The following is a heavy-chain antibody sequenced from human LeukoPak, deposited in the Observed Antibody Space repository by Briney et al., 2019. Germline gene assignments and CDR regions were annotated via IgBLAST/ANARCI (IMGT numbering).Heavy chain of an antibody. D-gene: IGHD3-10*01. V-gene: IGHV3-74*01. J-gene: IGHJ6*02. Sequence: GGSLRLSCAASGFTFSSYWMHWVRQAPGKGLVWVSRINTDGSSTSYADSVKGRFTISRDNAKNTLYLQMNSLRAEDTAVYYCARDIGLDYYYGMDDWGQGTTVTVSS. CDR1: GFTFSSYW. CDR3: ARDIGLDYYYGMDD. CDR2: INTDGSST.